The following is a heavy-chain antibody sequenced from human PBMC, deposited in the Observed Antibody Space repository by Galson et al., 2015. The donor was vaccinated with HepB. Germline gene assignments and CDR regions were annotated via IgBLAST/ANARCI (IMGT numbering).Heavy chain of an antibody. CDR3: ARGKGGMEDSSAYRAFDI. CDR1: GFTFSSYW. D-gene: IGHD3-22*01. J-gene: IGHJ3*02. Sequence: SLRLSCAASGFTFSSYWMNWVRQAPGGGLEWVANIKQAGSERSYVDSVKGRFTISRDNAKNSLYLKTNTLRAEDTAVNYCARGKGGMEDSSAYRAFDIWGQGTMVTVTS. V-gene: IGHV3-7*03. CDR2: IKQAGSER.